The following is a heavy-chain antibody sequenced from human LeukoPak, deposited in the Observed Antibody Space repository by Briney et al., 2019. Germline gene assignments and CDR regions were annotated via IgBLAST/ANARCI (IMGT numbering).Heavy chain of an antibody. CDR3: AKRGGYDSSGYAPPRFDY. V-gene: IGHV3-7*01. CDR1: GFTLSWYW. D-gene: IGHD3-22*01. CDR2: INEDGSAK. Sequence: GGSLRLSCTASGFTLSWYWMSWVRQAPGKGLEWVANINEDGSAKYYVDSVKGRFTISKDNAKNSLYLQMNSLRAEDTAVYYCAKRGGYDSSGYAPPRFDYWGQGTLVTVSS. J-gene: IGHJ4*02.